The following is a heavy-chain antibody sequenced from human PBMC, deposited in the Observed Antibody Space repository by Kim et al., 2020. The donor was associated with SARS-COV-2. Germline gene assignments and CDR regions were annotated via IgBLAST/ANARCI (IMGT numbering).Heavy chain of an antibody. CDR2: IYYSGST. Sequence: SETLSLTCTVSGGSINSSSYYWGWLRQPPGLGLVWIGCIYYSGSTYSNPSLKSRVTISVDTSKNQFYLKVSAVTAADTAVYYCAGLGRGWPEAFDYWGQGILVTVSS. CDR3: AGLGRGWPEAFDY. V-gene: IGHV4-39*01. D-gene: IGHD6-19*01. J-gene: IGHJ4*02. CDR1: GGSINSSSYY.